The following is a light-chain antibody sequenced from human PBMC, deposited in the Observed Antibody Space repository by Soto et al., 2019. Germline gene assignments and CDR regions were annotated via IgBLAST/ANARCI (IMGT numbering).Light chain of an antibody. J-gene: IGKJ1*01. CDR3: QQSNYWPWT. CDR2: GAS. CDR1: QSVSRN. V-gene: IGKV3-15*01. Sequence: EIVMTQSPATLSVSPGERATLSCRASQSVSRNLAWYQQRPGQAPRLLIYGASTRATGIPARFSGSGSGTEFTLTINSLQSEEFAVYYCQQSNYWPWTFGQGTKGDIK.